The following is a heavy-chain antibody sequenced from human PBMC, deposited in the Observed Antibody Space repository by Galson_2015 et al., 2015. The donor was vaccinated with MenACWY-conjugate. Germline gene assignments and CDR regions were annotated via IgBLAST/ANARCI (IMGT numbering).Heavy chain of an antibody. V-gene: IGHV3-48*04. D-gene: IGHD3-22*01. CDR3: AKDIGEYYYDSSGYDR. J-gene: IGHJ5*02. CDR1: GFTFSSYS. CDR2: ISSSSSTI. Sequence: SLRLSCAASGFTFSSYSMNWVRQAPGKGLEWVSYISSSSSTIYYADSVKGRFTISRDNAKNSLYLQMNSLRAEDTAVYYCAKDIGEYYYDSSGYDRWGQGTLVTVSS.